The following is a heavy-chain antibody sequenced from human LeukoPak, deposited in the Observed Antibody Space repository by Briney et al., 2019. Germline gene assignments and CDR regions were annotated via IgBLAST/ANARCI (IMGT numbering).Heavy chain of an antibody. D-gene: IGHD2-15*01. V-gene: IGHV1-46*01. CDR1: GFNFISYY. J-gene: IGHJ6*02. Sequence: ASVKVSCKASGFNFISYYMHWVRQAPGQGLEWMGIINPSGGSTSYAQKFQDRVTMTRDTSTSTVYMELSSLKSEDTAVYYCAREDVVLVEAVRYYYGMDVWGQGTTVTVSS. CDR3: AREDVVLVEAVRYYYGMDV. CDR2: INPSGGST.